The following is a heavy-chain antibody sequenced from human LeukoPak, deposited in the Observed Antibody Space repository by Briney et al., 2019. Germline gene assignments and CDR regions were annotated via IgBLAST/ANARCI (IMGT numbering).Heavy chain of an antibody. Sequence: ASVKVSCKASGYTFTGYYMHWVRQAPGQGLEWMGWISPNSGGTNYAQKFQGRVTMTRDTSISTAYMELSRLGSDDTAVYYCARDLSGTNGDYVFDYWGQGTLVTVSS. D-gene: IGHD4-17*01. CDR1: GYTFTGYY. CDR2: ISPNSGGT. J-gene: IGHJ4*02. CDR3: ARDLSGTNGDYVFDY. V-gene: IGHV1-2*02.